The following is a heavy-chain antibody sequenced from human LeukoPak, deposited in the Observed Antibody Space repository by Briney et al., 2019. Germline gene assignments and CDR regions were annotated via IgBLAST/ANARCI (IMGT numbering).Heavy chain of an antibody. CDR2: ITGSGGST. D-gene: IGHD3-22*01. V-gene: IGHV3-23*01. Sequence: PGGSLRLSCSASGFTFSIYAMTWVRQAPGKGLEWVSAITGSGGSTYYADSVKGRFTISRDNAKNSLFLQMNSLRAEDTAVYYCARDPHYYDSSGYYALGSHYFDYWGQGTLVTVSS. CDR1: GFTFSIYA. J-gene: IGHJ4*02. CDR3: ARDPHYYDSSGYYALGSHYFDY.